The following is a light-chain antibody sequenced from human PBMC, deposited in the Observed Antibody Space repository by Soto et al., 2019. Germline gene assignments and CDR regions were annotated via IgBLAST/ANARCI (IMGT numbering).Light chain of an antibody. J-gene: IGKJ1*01. Sequence: EIVLTQSPGTLSLSPGERATLSCRASQSISRNLAWFQQKPGQAPRLLIFGASTRAAGIPARFSGSGSGTDFTLTISGLQSEDFAVYFCHQYENWPKTFGQGTKVDIK. CDR1: QSISRN. CDR2: GAS. V-gene: IGKV3-15*01. CDR3: HQYENWPKT.